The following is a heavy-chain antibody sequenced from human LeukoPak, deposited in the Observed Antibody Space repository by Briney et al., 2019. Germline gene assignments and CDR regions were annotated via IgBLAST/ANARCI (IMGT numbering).Heavy chain of an antibody. V-gene: IGHV1-58*01. CDR2: IVVGSGNT. Sequence: SVKVSCKASGFPLTSSAVQWVRQARGQRLEWIGWIVVGSGNTNYAQKFQERVTITRDMSTSTAYMELSSLRSEDTAVYYCAAPRGYYGSGSNYYYYMDVWGKGTTVTVSS. D-gene: IGHD3-10*01. J-gene: IGHJ6*03. CDR3: AAPRGYYGSGSNYYYYMDV. CDR1: GFPLTSSA.